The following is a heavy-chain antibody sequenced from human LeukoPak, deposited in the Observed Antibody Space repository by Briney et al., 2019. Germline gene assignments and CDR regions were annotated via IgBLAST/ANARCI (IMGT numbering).Heavy chain of an antibody. V-gene: IGHV4-30-2*01. CDR3: ARDLLGTPGWFDP. J-gene: IGHJ5*02. CDR2: IYHSGST. D-gene: IGHD1-1*01. CDR1: GGSISSGGYS. Sequence: SQTLSLTCAVSGGSISSGGYSWSWIRQPPGKGLEWIGYIYHSGSTYYNPSLKSRVTISVDRSKNQFSLKLSSVTAADTAVYYCARDLLGTPGWFDPWGQGTLVTVSS.